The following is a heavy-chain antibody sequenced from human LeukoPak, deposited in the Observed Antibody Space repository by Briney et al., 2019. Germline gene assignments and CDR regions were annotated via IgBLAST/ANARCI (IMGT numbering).Heavy chain of an antibody. CDR3: VKAPTVAASYGWFDP. CDR1: GGSISSGDNY. J-gene: IGHJ5*02. V-gene: IGHV4-31*03. D-gene: IGHD5-18*01. CDR2: ISSGGTT. Sequence: TSETLSLTCTVSGGSISSGDNYWNWIRQYPGKGLEWIGYISSGGTTNYNPSLRSRVVISADTSKNQFSLRVDSMTAADTAVYYCVKAPTVAASYGWFDPWGQGTLVTVSS.